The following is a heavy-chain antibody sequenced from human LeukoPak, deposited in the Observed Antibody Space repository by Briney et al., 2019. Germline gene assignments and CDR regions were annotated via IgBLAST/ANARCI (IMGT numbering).Heavy chain of an antibody. CDR2: INPNSGGT. V-gene: IGHV1-2*06. J-gene: IGHJ6*02. CDR3: AREGSQSGMDV. Sequence: ASVKVSCKASGYTFTGYYIHWVRQAPGQGLEWMGRINPNSGGTNYLQTFQGRVTMTSNTSISTAYMELIRLTSDDTAVHYCAREGSQSGMDVWGQGTTVTVSS. D-gene: IGHD4-11*01. CDR1: GYTFTGYY.